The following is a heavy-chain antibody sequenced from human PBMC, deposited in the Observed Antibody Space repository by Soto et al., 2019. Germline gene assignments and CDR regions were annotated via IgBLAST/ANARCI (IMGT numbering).Heavy chain of an antibody. CDR2: IGGSGTRT. CDR3: ATRLSNCGGDCFERGYHYGMDV. Sequence: GGSQRLSCAASGFTFSTYGMSWVRQAPGKGLEWVSGIGGSGTRTYYADSVKGRFTVSRDNPQNTLYLQMNSLNAEDTAVYYCATRLSNCGGDCFERGYHYGMDVWGQGTTVTVSS. D-gene: IGHD2-21*02. V-gene: IGHV3-23*01. CDR1: GFTFSTYG. J-gene: IGHJ6*02.